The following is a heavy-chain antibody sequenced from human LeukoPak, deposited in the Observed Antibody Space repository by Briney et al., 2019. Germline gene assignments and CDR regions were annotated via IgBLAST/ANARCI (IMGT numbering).Heavy chain of an antibody. D-gene: IGHD1-26*01. CDR3: ARVGTWELQRVFDN. Sequence: GGSLRLSCAASGFTFTDYWMTWVRQVPGRGLEWVANINRAGIESYYVDSVKGRFTISRDNAEYSLYLQMDSLRVADTDVYYCARVGTWELQRVFDNWGQGTLVTASS. V-gene: IGHV3-7*01. CDR1: GFTFTDYW. CDR2: INRAGIES. J-gene: IGHJ4*02.